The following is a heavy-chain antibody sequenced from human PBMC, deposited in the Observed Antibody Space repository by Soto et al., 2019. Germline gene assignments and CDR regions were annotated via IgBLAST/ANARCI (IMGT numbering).Heavy chain of an antibody. CDR2: INSDGSST. D-gene: IGHD4-17*01. Sequence: GGSLRLSCAASGFTFSSYWMHWVRQAPGKGLVWVSRINSDGSSTSYADSVKGRFTISRDNAKNTLYLQMNSLRAEDTAVYYCARGDHSGGAYGDYSGDYYGMDVWGQGTTVTVSS. V-gene: IGHV3-74*01. CDR3: ARGDHSGGAYGDYSGDYYGMDV. J-gene: IGHJ6*02. CDR1: GFTFSSYW.